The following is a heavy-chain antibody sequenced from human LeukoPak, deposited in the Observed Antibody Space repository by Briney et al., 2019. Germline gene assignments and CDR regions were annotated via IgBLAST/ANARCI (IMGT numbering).Heavy chain of an antibody. CDR3: AREHGGDYYGMDV. V-gene: IGHV3-21*01. J-gene: IGHJ6*02. CDR1: GFTFSSYN. Sequence: GGSLRLSCAASGFTFSSYNMTWVRQAPGKGLEWVSSISSSSSYIYYADSVKGRFTISRDNAKNSLYLQMNSLRAEDTAVYYCAREHGGDYYGMDVWGQGTTVTVSS. D-gene: IGHD4-23*01. CDR2: ISSSSSYI.